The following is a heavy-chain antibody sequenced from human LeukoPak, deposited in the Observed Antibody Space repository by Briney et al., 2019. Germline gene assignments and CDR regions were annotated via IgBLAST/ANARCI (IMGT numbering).Heavy chain of an antibody. V-gene: IGHV4-34*01. CDR1: GGSFSGYY. J-gene: IGHJ5*02. Sequence: SETLSLTCAVYGGSFSGYYWSWIRQPPGKGLEWIGEINHSGSTNYNPSLKSRDTISVDTSKNRFSLKLSSVTAADTAVYYCARTAYCSSTSCYGAWFDPWGQGTLVTVSS. CDR3: ARTAYCSSTSCYGAWFDP. D-gene: IGHD2-2*01. CDR2: INHSGST.